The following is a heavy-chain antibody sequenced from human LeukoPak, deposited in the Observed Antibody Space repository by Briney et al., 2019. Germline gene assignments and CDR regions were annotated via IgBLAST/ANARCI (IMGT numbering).Heavy chain of an antibody. CDR3: AREPRRLYGYSSGWYCDY. D-gene: IGHD6-19*01. CDR2: ISSSGSTI. Sequence: PGGSLRLSCAASGFTFSSYEMNWVRQAPGKGLEWVSYISSSGSTIYYADSVKGRFTISRDNAKNSLYLQMNSLRAEDTAVYYCAREPRRLYGYSSGWYCDYWGQGTLVTVSP. J-gene: IGHJ4*02. CDR1: GFTFSSYE. V-gene: IGHV3-48*03.